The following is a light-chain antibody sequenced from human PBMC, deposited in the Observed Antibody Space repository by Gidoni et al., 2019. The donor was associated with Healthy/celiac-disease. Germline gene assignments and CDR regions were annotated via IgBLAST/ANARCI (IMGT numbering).Light chain of an antibody. V-gene: IGKV3-11*01. CDR1: QSVSSY. J-gene: IGKJ2*01. Sequence: EIVLTQSPATLSLSPGERATLSCRASQSVSSYLAWYQQKPGQAPRLLIYDASNRATGIPARFSGSGSGTDFTLTISSPEPEDFAVYYCQQRSNWPPFFGQGTKLEIK. CDR2: DAS. CDR3: QQRSNWPPF.